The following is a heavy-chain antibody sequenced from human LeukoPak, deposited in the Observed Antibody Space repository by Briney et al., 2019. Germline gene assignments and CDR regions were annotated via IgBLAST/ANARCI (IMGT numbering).Heavy chain of an antibody. J-gene: IGHJ4*02. CDR1: GFTFRTYN. V-gene: IGHV3-21*06. CDR2: ISKTAANI. CDR3: VRGDGDLFDF. Sequence: PGGSLRLSCVASGFTFRTYNMNWVRQAPGKGLEWVSFISKTAANIYYGNAVRGRFTISRDNAKNSIHLQMSSLRVEDSAVYYCVRGDGDLFDFWGQGTLVSVSA. D-gene: IGHD4-17*01.